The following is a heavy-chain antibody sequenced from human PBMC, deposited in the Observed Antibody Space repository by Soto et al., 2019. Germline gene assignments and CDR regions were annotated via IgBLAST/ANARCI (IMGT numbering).Heavy chain of an antibody. Sequence: PGGSLRLSCAASGFTFSNYAMNWVRQAPGKGLEWVSTVSGGGDYTSYPDSAVSRYYADSVKGRLTISRDNSKNTLYLQMNSLRAEDTAMYYCAKSSPGRLLDFDSWGQGTLVTVYS. J-gene: IGHJ4*02. CDR1: GFTFSNYA. V-gene: IGHV3-23*01. CDR3: AKSSPGRLLDFDS. CDR2: VSGGGDYTSYPDSAVSR. D-gene: IGHD6-6*01.